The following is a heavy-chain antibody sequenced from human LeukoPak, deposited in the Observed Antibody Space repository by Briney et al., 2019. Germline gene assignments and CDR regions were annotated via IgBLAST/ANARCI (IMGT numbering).Heavy chain of an antibody. CDR1: EYTFTDYY. J-gene: IGHJ4*02. D-gene: IGHD3-22*01. V-gene: IGHV1-2*02. CDR2: INPNSGGT. Sequence: ASVKVSCKASEYTFTDYYIHWVRQAPGQGLQWMGWINPNSGGTNYAQKFQGRVTMTRDTSISTAFMELSRLRSDDTAVYYCARVKTMIVVVSLFDYWGQGTLVTVSS. CDR3: ARVKTMIVVVSLFDY.